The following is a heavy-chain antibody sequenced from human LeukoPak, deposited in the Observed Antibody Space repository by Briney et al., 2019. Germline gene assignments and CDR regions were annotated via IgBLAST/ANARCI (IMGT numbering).Heavy chain of an antibody. CDR1: GGAFSGYY. D-gene: IGHD6-19*01. CDR2: INYSGST. CDR3: ARGGAVAGLDY. J-gene: IGHJ4*02. Sequence: SETLSLTCAVYGGAFSGYYGSWIRHPPGKGLEWIGEINYSGSTNYNPSLKSRLTISVDTSKNQFSLKLSSVTAADTAVYYRARGGAVAGLDYWGQGTLVTVSS. V-gene: IGHV4-34*01.